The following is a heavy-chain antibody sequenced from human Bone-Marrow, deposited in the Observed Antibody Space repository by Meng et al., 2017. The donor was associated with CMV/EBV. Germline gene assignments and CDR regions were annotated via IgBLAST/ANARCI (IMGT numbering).Heavy chain of an antibody. Sequence: SVKVSCKASGGTFSSYAISWVRQAPGQGLEWMGGIIPILGIANYAQKFQGRVTITADKSTSTAYMELSSLRSEDTAVYYCARYYDILTGPDYWGQGTRVTVSS. CDR3: ARYYDILTGPDY. J-gene: IGHJ4*02. V-gene: IGHV1-69*10. CDR1: GGTFSSYA. CDR2: IIPILGIA. D-gene: IGHD3-9*01.